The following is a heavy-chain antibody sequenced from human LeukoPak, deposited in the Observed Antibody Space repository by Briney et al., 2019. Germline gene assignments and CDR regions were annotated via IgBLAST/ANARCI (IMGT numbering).Heavy chain of an antibody. J-gene: IGHJ4*02. CDR2: IIPILGIA. D-gene: IGHD3-10*01. Sequence: SVKVSCKASGGTFSSYAISWVRQAPGQGLGWMGRIIPILGIANYAQKFQGRVTITADKSTSTAYMELSSLRSEDTAVYYCARCQTKYYYGSGSYSYYFDYWGQGTLVTVSS. V-gene: IGHV1-69*04. CDR1: GGTFSSYA. CDR3: ARCQTKYYYGSGSYSYYFDY.